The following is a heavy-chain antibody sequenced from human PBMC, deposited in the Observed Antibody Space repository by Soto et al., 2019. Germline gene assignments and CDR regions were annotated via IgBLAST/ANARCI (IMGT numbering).Heavy chain of an antibody. CDR1: GFTFSSYS. V-gene: IGHV3-21*01. J-gene: IGHJ4*02. CDR2: ISSSSSYI. CDR3: ATGANFYYDTSRY. Sequence: RRLSCAASGFTFSSYSMNWVRQAPGKGLEWVSSISSSSSYIYYADSVKGRFTISRDTSKSTLYLQMTSLRLDDTAVYYCATGANFYYDTSRYWGQGTLVTVSS. D-gene: IGHD3-22*01.